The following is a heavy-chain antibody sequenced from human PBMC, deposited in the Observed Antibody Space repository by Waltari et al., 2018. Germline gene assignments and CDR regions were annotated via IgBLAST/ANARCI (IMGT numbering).Heavy chain of an antibody. Sequence: QVQLQQWGAGLLKPSETLSLTCAVYGGSFSGYYWSWIRQHPGKGLEWIGEINHSGSTNYNPSLKSRVTISVDTSKNQFSLKLSSVTAADTAVYYCARLAAARTGRVRYYYYYMDVWGKGTTVTVSS. J-gene: IGHJ6*03. V-gene: IGHV4-34*01. CDR2: INHSGST. CDR1: GGSFSGYY. CDR3: ARLAAARTGRVRYYYYYMDV. D-gene: IGHD6-13*01.